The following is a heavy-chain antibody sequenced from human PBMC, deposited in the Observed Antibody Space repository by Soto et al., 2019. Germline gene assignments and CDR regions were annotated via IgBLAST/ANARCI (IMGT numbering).Heavy chain of an antibody. CDR2: IIPIFGTA. CDR1: GGTFSSYA. J-gene: IGHJ6*02. V-gene: IGHV1-69*12. Sequence: QVQLVQSGAEVKKPGYSVKVSCKASGGTFSSYAISWVRPAPGQGLEWMGGIIPIFGTANYAQKFQGRVTITADESMSTAYMELSSLRSEDTAVYYCASSVAKYYYYGMDVWGQGTTVTVSS. CDR3: ASSVAKYYYYGMDV. D-gene: IGHD2-2*01.